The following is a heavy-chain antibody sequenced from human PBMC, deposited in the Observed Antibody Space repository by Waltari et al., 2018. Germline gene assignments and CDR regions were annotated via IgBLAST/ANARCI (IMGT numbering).Heavy chain of an antibody. CDR2: IYTSGST. Sequence: QVQLQESGPGLVKPSETLSLTCTVSGGSISSYYWSWIRQPAGKGLEWIGRIYTSGSTNYNPSLKSRVTMSVDTSKNQFSLKLSSVTAADTAVYYCASSGALAARARGYYMDVWAKGPRSPSP. CDR1: GGSISSYY. V-gene: IGHV4-4*07. CDR3: ASSGALAARARGYYMDV. J-gene: IGHJ6*03. D-gene: IGHD6-6*01.